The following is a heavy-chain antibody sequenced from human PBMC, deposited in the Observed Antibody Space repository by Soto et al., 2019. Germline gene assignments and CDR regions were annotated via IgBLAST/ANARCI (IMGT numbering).Heavy chain of an antibody. V-gene: IGHV1-69*01. CDR1: GGTFSSYA. J-gene: IGHJ4*02. CDR3: ASRGLQLWLRTARFDY. D-gene: IGHD5-18*01. Sequence: QVQLVQSGAEVKKPGSSVKVSSKASGGTFSSYAISWVRQARGQGLEWMGGIIPIFGTANYAQKFQGRVTITADESTSTAYMELSSLRSEDTAVHYYASRGLQLWLRTARFDYWGQGTLVTVSS. CDR2: IIPIFGTA.